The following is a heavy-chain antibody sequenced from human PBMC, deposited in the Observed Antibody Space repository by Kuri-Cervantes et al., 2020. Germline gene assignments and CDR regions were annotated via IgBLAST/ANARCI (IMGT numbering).Heavy chain of an antibody. CDR3: ASRLAGYYNWFDP. Sequence: GGSLRLSCAASGFTFSSYAMSWVRRAPGKGLEWVSAISGSGGSTYYADSVKGRFTISRDNSKNTLYLQMNSLRAGHTAVYYCASRLAGYYNWFDPWGQGTLVTVSS. CDR1: GFTFSSYA. J-gene: IGHJ5*02. D-gene: IGHD5-12*01. V-gene: IGHV3-23*01. CDR2: ISGSGGST.